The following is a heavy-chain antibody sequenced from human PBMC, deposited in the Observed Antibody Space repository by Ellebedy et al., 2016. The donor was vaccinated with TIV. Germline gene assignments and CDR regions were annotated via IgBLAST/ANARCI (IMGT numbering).Heavy chain of an antibody. D-gene: IGHD3-22*01. CDR2: FNPTSGGI. CDR1: GYTFTDYF. CDR3: TRDFYDTSGYYSEDT. Sequence: AASVKVSCKASGYTFTDYFIHRVLQAPGQGLEWTGWFNPTSGGISYAQKFQDRVILTRDTSISTAFMELKRLRSDDTAVYYCTRDFYDTSGYYSEDTWGQGTLVTVSS. V-gene: IGHV1-2*02. J-gene: IGHJ5*02.